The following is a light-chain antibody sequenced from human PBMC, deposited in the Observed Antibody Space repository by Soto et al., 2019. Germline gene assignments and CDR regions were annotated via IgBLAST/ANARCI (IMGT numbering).Light chain of an antibody. Sequence: QSVLTQPASVSGYPGQSITISCTGTSSDVGGYNYVSWYQQHPGKAPKLMIYEVSNRPSGVSNRFSGSKSGNTASLTISGLQAEDEADYYCSSYTSSSPYVFGTGTQVTVL. CDR1: SSDVGGYNY. V-gene: IGLV2-14*01. J-gene: IGLJ1*01. CDR3: SSYTSSSPYV. CDR2: EVS.